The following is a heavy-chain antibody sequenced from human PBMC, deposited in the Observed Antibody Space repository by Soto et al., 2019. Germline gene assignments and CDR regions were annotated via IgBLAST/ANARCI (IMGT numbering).Heavy chain of an antibody. CDR3: AKDRGLVLSFYFDY. CDR2: ISWNSGST. CDR1: GFTFDDYA. D-gene: IGHD6-19*01. J-gene: IGHJ4*02. Sequence: EVQLVESGGGLVQPGRSLRLSCAASGFTFDDYAMHWVRQAPGKGLEWVSGISWNSGSTGYADSVKGRFTISRDNAKNSLYLQMSSLRAEDTALYYCAKDRGLVLSFYFDYWGQGTLVTVSS. V-gene: IGHV3-9*01.